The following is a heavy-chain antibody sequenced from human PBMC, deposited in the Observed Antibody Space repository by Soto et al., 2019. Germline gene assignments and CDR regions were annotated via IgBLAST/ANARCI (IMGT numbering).Heavy chain of an antibody. D-gene: IGHD4-17*01. CDR2: ISGSGGST. V-gene: IGHV3-23*01. CDR3: AKEFYGDPGNWFDP. J-gene: IGHJ5*02. CDR1: GFTFSSYA. Sequence: PGGSLRLSCAASGFTFSSYAMSWVRQAPGKGLEWVSAISGSGGSTYYADSVNGRFTISRDNSKNTLYLQMNSLRAADTAVYYCAKEFYGDPGNWFDPWGQGTLVTVSS.